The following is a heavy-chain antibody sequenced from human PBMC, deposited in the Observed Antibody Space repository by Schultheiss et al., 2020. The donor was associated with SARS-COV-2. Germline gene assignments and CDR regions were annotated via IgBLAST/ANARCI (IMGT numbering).Heavy chain of an antibody. J-gene: IGHJ4*02. Sequence: SVKVSCKASGGTFSSYAISWVRQAPGQGLEWMGGIIPIFGTANYAQKFQGRVTMTRDTSTSTAYMELSSLRSEDTAVYYCARDDLPYCISTTCYIAGIYWGQGTLVTVSS. CDR2: IIPIFGTA. V-gene: IGHV1-69*05. CDR1: GGTFSSYA. CDR3: ARDDLPYCISTTCYIAGIY. D-gene: IGHD2-2*02.